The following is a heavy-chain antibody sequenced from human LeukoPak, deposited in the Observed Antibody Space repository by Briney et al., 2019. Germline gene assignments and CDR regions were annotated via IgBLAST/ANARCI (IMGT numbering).Heavy chain of an antibody. CDR1: GFTFSSHW. Sequence: GGSLRLSCAASGFTFSSHWMHWVRQAPGRGLVWVSGISSDGSRPRYADSVNGRFTISRDNAKNTLYLQMNSLRAEDTAVYFCVRDGQGSTPLDYWGQGTLVTVSS. CDR3: VRDGQGSTPLDY. J-gene: IGHJ4*02. CDR2: ISSDGSRP. V-gene: IGHV3-74*01. D-gene: IGHD1-26*01.